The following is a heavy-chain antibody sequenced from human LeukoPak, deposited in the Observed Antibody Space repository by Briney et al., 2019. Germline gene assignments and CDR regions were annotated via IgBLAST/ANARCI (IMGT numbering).Heavy chain of an antibody. Sequence: GGSLRLSCAASGFTFSSYSMNWVRQAPGKGLEWVSSISSSSSYIYYADSVKGRFTISRDNSKNTLYLQMNSLRAEDTAVYYCAKEEPVYSGSYYLSWYFDYWGRGTLVTVSS. CDR3: AKEEPVYSGSYYLSWYFDY. V-gene: IGHV3-21*01. CDR2: ISSSSSYI. D-gene: IGHD1-26*01. J-gene: IGHJ4*02. CDR1: GFTFSSYS.